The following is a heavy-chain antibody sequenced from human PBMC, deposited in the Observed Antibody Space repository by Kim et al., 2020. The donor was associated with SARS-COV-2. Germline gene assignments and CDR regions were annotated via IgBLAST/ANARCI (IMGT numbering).Heavy chain of an antibody. V-gene: IGHV4-59*01. CDR3: ARDARYDHETSGPPGWFEP. D-gene: IGHD3-22*01. Sequence: SETLSLTCTVSGGSINSYYWSLIRQAAGKGPEWIGSIYYSGITKYNPSLRSRVTLSLDTSKNQFSLNLSSATAADTAVYYCARDARYDHETSGPPGWFEPWGQGTLVTVSS. J-gene: IGHJ5*02. CDR2: IYYSGIT. CDR1: GGSINSYY.